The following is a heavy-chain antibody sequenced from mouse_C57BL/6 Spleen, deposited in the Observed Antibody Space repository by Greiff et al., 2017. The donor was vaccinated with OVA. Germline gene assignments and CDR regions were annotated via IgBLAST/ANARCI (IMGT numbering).Heavy chain of an antibody. J-gene: IGHJ2*01. V-gene: IGHV5-16*01. CDR3: ARVRFSYVDY. CDR1: GFTFSDYY. Sequence: EVMLVESEGGLVQPGSSMKLSCTASGFTFSDYYMAWVRQVPEKGLEWVANINYDGSSTYYLDSLKSRFILSRDNAKNILYLQMSSLKSEDTATYYCARVRFSYVDYWGQGTTLTVSS. CDR2: INYDGSST.